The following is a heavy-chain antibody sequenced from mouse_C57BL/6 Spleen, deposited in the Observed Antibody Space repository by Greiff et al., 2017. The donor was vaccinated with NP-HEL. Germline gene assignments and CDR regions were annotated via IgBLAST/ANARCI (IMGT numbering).Heavy chain of an antibody. D-gene: IGHD3-3*01. Sequence: EVMLVESGGGLVKPGGSLKLSCAASGFTFSSYAMSWVRQTPEKRLEWVATISDGGSYTYYPDNVKGRFTISRDNAKNNLYLQMSHLKSEDTAMYYCARDQGDKAWFAYWGQGTLVTVSA. CDR3: ARDQGDKAWFAY. CDR2: ISDGGSYT. J-gene: IGHJ3*01. V-gene: IGHV5-4*01. CDR1: GFTFSSYA.